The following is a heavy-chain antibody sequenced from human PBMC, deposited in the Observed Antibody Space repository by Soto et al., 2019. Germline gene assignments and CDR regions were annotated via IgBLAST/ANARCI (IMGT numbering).Heavy chain of an antibody. Sequence: PSETLSLTCAVYGGSFSGYYWSWIRQPPGKGLEWIGEINHSGSTNYNPSLKSRVTISVDTSKNQFSLKLSSVTAADTAVYYCARSGIVVVPAAGLSSGAVGFDPWGQGTLVTVSS. V-gene: IGHV4-34*01. CDR1: GGSFSGYY. CDR3: ARSGIVVVPAAGLSSGAVGFDP. J-gene: IGHJ5*02. CDR2: INHSGST. D-gene: IGHD2-2*01.